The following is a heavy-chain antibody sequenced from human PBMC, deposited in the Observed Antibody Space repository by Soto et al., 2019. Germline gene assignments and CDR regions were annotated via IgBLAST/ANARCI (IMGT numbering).Heavy chain of an antibody. CDR3: ARIPSP. D-gene: IGHD2-21*01. CDR2: IYHSGST. J-gene: IGHJ5*02. Sequence: QLQLQESGSGLVKPSQTLSLTCAVSGGSISSGGYSWSWIRQPPGKGLEWIGYIYHSGSTYSNSSPXSXXTISVDRSKNHFSLKLSSVTAADTAVYYCARIPSPWGQGTLVTVSS. CDR1: GGSISSGGYS. V-gene: IGHV4-30-2*01.